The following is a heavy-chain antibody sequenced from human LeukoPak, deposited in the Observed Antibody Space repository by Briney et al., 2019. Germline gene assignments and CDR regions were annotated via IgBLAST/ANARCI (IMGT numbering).Heavy chain of an antibody. Sequence: SETLSLTCTVSGGSISSSSYYWGWLRQPPGKGLEWIGSIYYSGSTYYNPSLKSRVTISVDTSKNQFSLKLSSVTAADTTVYYCARGLYYFDYWGQGTLVTVSS. D-gene: IGHD2/OR15-2a*01. J-gene: IGHJ4*02. V-gene: IGHV4-39*07. CDR2: IYYSGST. CDR3: ARGLYYFDY. CDR1: GGSISSSSYY.